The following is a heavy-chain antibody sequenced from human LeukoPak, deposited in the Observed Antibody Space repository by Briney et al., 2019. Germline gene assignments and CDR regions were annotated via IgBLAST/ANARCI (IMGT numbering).Heavy chain of an antibody. CDR3: ARADITMVRGVIISPPFDY. D-gene: IGHD3-10*01. CDR1: GXSISSISYF. V-gene: IGHV4-39*01. J-gene: IGHJ4*02. CDR2: IYYSGST. Sequence: SETLPLTCTVSGXSISSISYFWDWIRQPPGKGLEWIGSIYYSGSTYYNPSLKSRVTISVDTSKNQFSLKLTSVTAADTAVYYCARADITMVRGVIISPPFDYWGQGTLVTVSS.